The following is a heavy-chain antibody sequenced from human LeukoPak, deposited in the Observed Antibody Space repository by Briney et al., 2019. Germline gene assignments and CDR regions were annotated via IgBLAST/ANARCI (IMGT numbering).Heavy chain of an antibody. CDR2: ISGSGGST. V-gene: IGHV3-23*01. Sequence: GGSLRLSCAASGFTFSSYAMSWVRQAPGKGLEWVSAISGSGGSTYYADSVKGRFTISRDNSKNTLYLQMNSLRAEDTAVYYCAKDLRITMIPEDDRYFDLWGRGTLVTVSS. J-gene: IGHJ2*01. CDR3: AKDLRITMIPEDDRYFDL. D-gene: IGHD3-22*01. CDR1: GFTFSSYA.